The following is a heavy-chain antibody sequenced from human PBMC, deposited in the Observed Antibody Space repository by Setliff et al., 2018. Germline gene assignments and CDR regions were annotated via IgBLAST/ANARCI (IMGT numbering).Heavy chain of an antibody. J-gene: IGHJ4*02. Sequence: KPSETLSLTCTVSGGSISSGSYYWSWIRQTAGKGLEWIWHIYTSGSTNYNPYLKSRDTISVDTSKNQYSLKLSRVTAADTAVYYCARRHCSGGSYWCDYWGQGTLVTVSS. CDR1: GGSISSGSYY. CDR2: IYTSGST. CDR3: ARRHCSGGSYWCDY. V-gene: IGHV4-61*09. D-gene: IGHD2-15*01.